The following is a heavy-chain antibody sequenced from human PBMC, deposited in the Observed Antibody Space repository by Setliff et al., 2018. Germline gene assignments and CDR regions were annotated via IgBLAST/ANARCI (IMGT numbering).Heavy chain of an antibody. CDR3: ARTVYGSGSPTILFDI. D-gene: IGHD3-10*01. V-gene: IGHV4-4*07. CDR1: GGSISSYY. Sequence: PSETLSLTCTVSGGSISSYYWSWIRQPAGKGLEWIGRIYTSGSTNYNPSLKSRVTMSVDTSKNQFSLKLSSVTAADTAVYYCARTVYGSGSPTILFDIWGQGTTVTVSS. J-gene: IGHJ3*02. CDR2: IYTSGST.